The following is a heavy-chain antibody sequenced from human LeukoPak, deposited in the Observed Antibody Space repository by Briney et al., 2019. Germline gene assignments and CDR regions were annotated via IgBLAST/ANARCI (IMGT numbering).Heavy chain of an antibody. CDR1: GGSISSSSYY. CDR2: IYYSGST. Sequence: SETLSLTCIVSGGSISSSSYYWGWIRQPPGKGLEWIGNIYYSGSTYYNPSLKSRVTISEDTSKNQFSLKLSSVTAADTAVYYCARRSSSWYSKIDSWGQGTLVTVSS. CDR3: ARRSSSWYSKIDS. V-gene: IGHV4-39*01. D-gene: IGHD6-13*01. J-gene: IGHJ4*02.